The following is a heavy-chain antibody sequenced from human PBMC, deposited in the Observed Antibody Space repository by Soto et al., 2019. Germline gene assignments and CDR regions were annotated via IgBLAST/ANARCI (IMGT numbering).Heavy chain of an antibody. D-gene: IGHD3-10*01. CDR1: GGSINNYY. CDR2: IYYSGST. V-gene: IGHV4-59*01. CDR3: ARDLGATIEN. Sequence: SETLSLTCTVSGGSINNYYWSWIRQPPGKGLEWIGYIYYSGSTNYNPSLKSRVTISIDTSKSQFSLRLSSVTAADTAVYYCARDLGATIENWGQGTPVTGSS. J-gene: IGHJ4*02.